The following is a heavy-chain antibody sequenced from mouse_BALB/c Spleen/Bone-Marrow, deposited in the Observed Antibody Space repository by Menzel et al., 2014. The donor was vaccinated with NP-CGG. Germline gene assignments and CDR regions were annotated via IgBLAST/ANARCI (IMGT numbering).Heavy chain of an antibody. CDR1: GYTFTSYW. V-gene: IGHV1-7*01. CDR2: INPSTGYT. CDR3: ARPENYDAMVY. Sequence: VKVVESGAELAKPGASVKMSCKASGYTFTSYWMHWVKQRPGQGLEWIGYINPSTGYTEYNQKFKDKATLTADKSSSTAYMQLSSLTSEDSAVYYCARPENYDAMVYWGQGTSVTVSS. J-gene: IGHJ4*01.